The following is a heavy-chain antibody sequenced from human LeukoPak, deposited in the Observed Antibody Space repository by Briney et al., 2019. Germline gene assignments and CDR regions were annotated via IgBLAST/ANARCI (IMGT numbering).Heavy chain of an antibody. CDR3: ARDIALTTGCMDV. CDR2: ITRSSTYT. D-gene: IGHD1-14*01. J-gene: IGHJ6*02. V-gene: IGHV3-11*05. Sequence: GGSLRLSCAASGFTFSDYYMTWIRQAPGEGLEWVSHITRSSTYTNYADSVKGRFTISRDNAKNSLYLQMNSLRAEDTAVYYCARDIALTTGCMDVWGQGTTVTVSS. CDR1: GFTFSDYY.